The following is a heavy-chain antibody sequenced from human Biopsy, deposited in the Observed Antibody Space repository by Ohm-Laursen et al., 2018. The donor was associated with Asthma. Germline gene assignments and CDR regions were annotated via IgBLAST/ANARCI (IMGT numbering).Heavy chain of an antibody. D-gene: IGHD2-21*02. Sequence: LSLTCAASGFTFDNYTMHWVRQAPGKGLEWVTIISYDGRNTYYADSVEGRFTISRDNSKNTLFLQMSGLRPEDTAVYYCARGGLHYYEYYGMDVWGQGTTVTVSS. J-gene: IGHJ6*02. CDR1: GFTFDNYT. CDR3: ARGGLHYYEYYGMDV. V-gene: IGHV3-30*04. CDR2: ISYDGRNT.